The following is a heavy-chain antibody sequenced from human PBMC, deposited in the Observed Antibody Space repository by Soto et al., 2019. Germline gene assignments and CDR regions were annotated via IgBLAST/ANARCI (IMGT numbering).Heavy chain of an antibody. Sequence: EVHLLESGGGLVQPGGSLRLSCAASGFILSNYAMSWVRQAPGKGLEWVSGISGSGDSTYYADSVKGRFTISRDNSKSTLYLQVNSLRAEDTAVYYCVRARGKEVADNRVGFDFWGQGTLVTVSS. D-gene: IGHD6-19*01. CDR1: GFILSNYA. CDR2: ISGSGDST. CDR3: VRARGKEVADNRVGFDF. V-gene: IGHV3-23*01. J-gene: IGHJ4*02.